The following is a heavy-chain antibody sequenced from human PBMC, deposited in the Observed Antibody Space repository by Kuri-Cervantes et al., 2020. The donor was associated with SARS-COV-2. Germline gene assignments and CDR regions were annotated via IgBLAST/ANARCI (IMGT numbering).Heavy chain of an antibody. Sequence: GESLKISCVVSGFSVSTNYMTWVRRGLGKGLEWVSLIYSGGSRDYADSVKGRFTISRDDSKNTLYLQMNSLRVEDTGIYYCARKAVTGSDWGQGTLVAVSS. CDR2: IYSGGSR. CDR3: ARKAVTGSD. J-gene: IGHJ4*02. D-gene: IGHD6-19*01. CDR1: GFSVSTNY. V-gene: IGHV3-53*01.